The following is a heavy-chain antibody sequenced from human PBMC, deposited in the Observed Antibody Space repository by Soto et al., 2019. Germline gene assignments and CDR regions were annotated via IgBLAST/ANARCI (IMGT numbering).Heavy chain of an antibody. Sequence: GGSLRLSCAASGFTFSDYYVSWIRQAPGKGLEWVSYITSSGDAIYYADSVKGRFTISRDNAKNSLYLQMNSLRADDTAVYYCARDQGYYDSSGYFHSWGQGILVTVSS. J-gene: IGHJ4*02. D-gene: IGHD3-22*01. CDR3: ARDQGYYDSSGYFHS. CDR1: GFTFSDYY. V-gene: IGHV3-11*01. CDR2: ITSSGDAI.